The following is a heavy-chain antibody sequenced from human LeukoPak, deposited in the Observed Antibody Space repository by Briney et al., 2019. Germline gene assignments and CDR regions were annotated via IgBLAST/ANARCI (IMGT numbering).Heavy chain of an antibody. D-gene: IGHD6-19*01. J-gene: IGHJ4*02. Sequence: PSETLSLTCTVSGGSISSGGYYWSWIRQHPGKGLEWIGYIYYSGSTYYNPSLKSRVTISVDTSKNQFSLKLSSVTAADTAVYYCARVDGGAVVFDYWGQGTLVTVSS. CDR2: IYYSGST. CDR3: ARVDGGAVVFDY. CDR1: GGSISSGGYY. V-gene: IGHV4-31*03.